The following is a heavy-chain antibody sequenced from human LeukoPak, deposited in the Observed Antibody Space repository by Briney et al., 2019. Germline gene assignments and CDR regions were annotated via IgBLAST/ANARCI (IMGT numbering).Heavy chain of an antibody. CDR1: GGSISSSNW. J-gene: IGHJ4*02. Sequence: SGTLSLTCAVSGGSISSSNWWNWVRQPPGKGLEWIGEIYHSGSTNYNPSLKSRVTISVDKSKNQFSLKLNSVTAADTAVYYCARGYYDSSGYYQSPIFDYWGQGTLVTVSS. D-gene: IGHD3-22*01. V-gene: IGHV4-4*02. CDR2: IYHSGST. CDR3: ARGYYDSSGYYQSPIFDY.